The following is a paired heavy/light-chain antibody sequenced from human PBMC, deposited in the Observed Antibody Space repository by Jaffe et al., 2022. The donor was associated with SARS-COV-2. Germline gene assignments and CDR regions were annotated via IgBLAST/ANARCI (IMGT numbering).Heavy chain of an antibody. CDR1: GYTFTSYG. CDR3: ARDCCGYEPNQDAFDI. V-gene: IGHV1-18*01. J-gene: IGHJ3*02. CDR2: ISAYNGNT. Sequence: QVQLVQSGAEVKKPGASVKVSCKASGYTFTSYGISWVRQAPGQGLEWMGWISAYNGNTNYAQRLQGRVTMTTDTSTSTAYMELRSLRSDDTAAYYCARDCCGYEPNQDAFDIWGQGTMVTVSS. D-gene: IGHD5-12*01.
Light chain of an antibody. CDR2: AAF. Sequence: DIQMTQSPSSLSASVGDRVTITCRASQTISSYLNWYQQKPGRAPKLLISAAFSLQSGVPSRFGGSGSGTDFTLTISSLQPEDFATYYCQQSYSTPRSFGQGTRLEIK. CDR1: QTISSY. CDR3: QQSYSTPRS. J-gene: IGKJ5*01. V-gene: IGKV1-39*01.